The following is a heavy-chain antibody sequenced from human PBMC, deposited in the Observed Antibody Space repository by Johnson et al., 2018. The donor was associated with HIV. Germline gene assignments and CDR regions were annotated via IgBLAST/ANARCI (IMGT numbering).Heavy chain of an antibody. V-gene: IGHV3-30-3*01. J-gene: IGHJ3*02. CDR3: ASVGYCTNGVCLHDAFDI. CDR2: ISYDGSNK. D-gene: IGHD2-8*01. Sequence: QVQVVESGGGVVQPGRSLRLSCAASGFTFSSYAMHWVRQAPGKGLEWVAVISYDGSNKYYADSVKGRFTISRDNSKNTLYLQMNSLRAEDTAVYYCASVGYCTNGVCLHDAFDIWGQGTMVTVSS. CDR1: GFTFSSYA.